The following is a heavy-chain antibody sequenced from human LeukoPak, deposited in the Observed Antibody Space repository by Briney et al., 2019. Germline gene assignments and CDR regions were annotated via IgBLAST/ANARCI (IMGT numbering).Heavy chain of an antibody. Sequence: GGSLRLSCAASGFTFSSYWMYWVRQAPGKGQVWVSRINSDGSSTSYADPVKGRFTISRDNAKNTLFLQTNSLRVEDTAVYYCARVARFGAAYWYFDLWGRGTLVTVSS. J-gene: IGHJ2*01. CDR3: ARVARFGAAYWYFDL. V-gene: IGHV3-74*01. CDR1: GFTFSSYW. CDR2: INSDGSST. D-gene: IGHD3-3*01.